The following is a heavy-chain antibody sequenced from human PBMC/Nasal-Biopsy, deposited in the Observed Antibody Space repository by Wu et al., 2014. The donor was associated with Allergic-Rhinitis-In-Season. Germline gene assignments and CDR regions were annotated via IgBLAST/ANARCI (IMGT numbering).Heavy chain of an antibody. D-gene: IGHD3-9*01. Sequence: LRLSCAASGFTFSSYAMSWVRQAPGEGLQWVAAISASGGSTYYADFVKGRFTISRDNSKNTLYLQIQSLRVEDTALYYCARDQGQFRFFDWLSSHIDYWGQGTLVSLAS. V-gene: IGHV3-23*01. CDR2: ISASGGST. CDR1: GFTFSSYA. J-gene: IGHJ4*02. CDR3: ARDQGQFRFFDWLSSHIDY.